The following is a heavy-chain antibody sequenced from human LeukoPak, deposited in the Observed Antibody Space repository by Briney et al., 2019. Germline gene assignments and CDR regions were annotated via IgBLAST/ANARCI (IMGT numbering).Heavy chain of an antibody. V-gene: IGHV3-21*01. Sequence: GGSLRLSCAASGFTFSSYSMNWVRQAPGKGLEWVSSISSSSSYIYYADSVKGRFTISRDNAKNSLYLQMNSLRAEDTAVYYCARAPMVRGVEYYNWFDPWGQGTLVTVSS. CDR2: ISSSSSYI. D-gene: IGHD3-10*01. J-gene: IGHJ5*02. CDR3: ARAPMVRGVEYYNWFDP. CDR1: GFTFSSYS.